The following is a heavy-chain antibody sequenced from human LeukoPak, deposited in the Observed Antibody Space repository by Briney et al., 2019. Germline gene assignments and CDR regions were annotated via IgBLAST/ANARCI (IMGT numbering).Heavy chain of an antibody. V-gene: IGHV5-51*01. Sequence: PGESLKISCKGSGYSFTGYWVGWVRQMPGKGLEWMGIIYPGDSDTRYSPSFQGQVTISADKSISTAYLQWSSLKASDTAMYYCARHRGDFNYYDSSGYYYSDYWGQGTLVTVSS. CDR2: IYPGDSDT. CDR3: ARHRGDFNYYDSSGYYYSDY. J-gene: IGHJ4*02. CDR1: GYSFTGYW. D-gene: IGHD3-22*01.